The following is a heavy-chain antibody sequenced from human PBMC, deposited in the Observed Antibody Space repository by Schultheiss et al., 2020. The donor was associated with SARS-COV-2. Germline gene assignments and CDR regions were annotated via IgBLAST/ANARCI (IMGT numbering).Heavy chain of an antibody. Sequence: SQTLSLTCAVYGGSFSGYYWSWIRQPPGKGLEWIGEINHSGSTNYNPSLKSRVTISVDTSKNQFSLKLSSVTAADTAVYYCARGVRGSRPTAMKAHPGDYWGQGTLVTVSS. CDR1: GGSFSGYY. D-gene: IGHD5-18*01. CDR2: INHSGST. CDR3: ARGVRGSRPTAMKAHPGDY. J-gene: IGHJ4*02. V-gene: IGHV4-34*01.